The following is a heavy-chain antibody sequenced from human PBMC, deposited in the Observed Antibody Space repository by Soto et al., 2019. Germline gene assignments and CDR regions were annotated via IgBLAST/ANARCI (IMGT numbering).Heavy chain of an antibody. CDR1: GCTFNNYA. CDR3: AKERLAGNFDY. CDR2: ISATGGST. J-gene: IGHJ4*02. V-gene: IGHV3-23*01. Sequence: GGSLRLSCAASGCTFNNYAMNWVRQAPGKGLEWVATISATGGSTYYADSVKGRFTISRDNSKNTLYLQMNGLRVEDTAVYYCAKERLAGNFDYWGKGPQVTVSS.